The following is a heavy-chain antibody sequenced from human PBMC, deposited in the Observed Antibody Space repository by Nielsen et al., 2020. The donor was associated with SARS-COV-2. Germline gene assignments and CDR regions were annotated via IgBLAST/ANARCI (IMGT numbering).Heavy chain of an antibody. V-gene: IGHV3-53*04. CDR2: MYAGAST. CDR1: GFTVNRNY. J-gene: IGHJ6*02. D-gene: IGHD2-15*01. CDR3: ARGVELPHQPPAMDV. Sequence: GESLKISCAASGFTVNRNYMSWVHQAPGKGLEWVSLMYAGASTFYADSVKGRFTISRHNAENTVYLQMNSLRTDDTAVYYCARGVELPHQPPAMDVWGQGTTVTVSS.